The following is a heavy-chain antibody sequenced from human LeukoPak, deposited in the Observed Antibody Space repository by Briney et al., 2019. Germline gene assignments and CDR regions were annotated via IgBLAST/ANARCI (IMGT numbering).Heavy chain of an antibody. V-gene: IGHV3-15*01. D-gene: IGHD3-10*01. J-gene: IGHJ4*02. Sequence: RGSLRLSCAASGFTSTNAWMSWVRQAPGKGLEWVGRIKSKGDGETTDYGAPVKGRFFMSRDDSKATVYLQMYSLETEDTGVYYCTTDLGLTMIRGVIVHWGQGTLVTVSS. CDR1: GFTSTNAW. CDR2: IKSKGDGETT. CDR3: TTDLGLTMIRGVIVH.